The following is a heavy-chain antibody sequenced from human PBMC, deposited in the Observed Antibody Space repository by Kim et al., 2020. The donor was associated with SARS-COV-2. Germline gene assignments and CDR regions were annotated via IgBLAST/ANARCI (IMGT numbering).Heavy chain of an antibody. CDR1: GYSISSGYY. CDR2: IYHSGST. CDR3: ARVNLGVEASGWYYWFDY. J-gene: IGHJ4*02. V-gene: IGHV4-38-2*02. D-gene: IGHD6-19*01. Sequence: SETLSLTCTVSGYSISSGYYWGWIRQPPGKGLEWIGSIYHSGSTYYNPSLKSRVTISVDTSKNQFSLKLSSVTAADTAVYYCARVNLGVEASGWYYWFDYWGQGTLVTVSS.